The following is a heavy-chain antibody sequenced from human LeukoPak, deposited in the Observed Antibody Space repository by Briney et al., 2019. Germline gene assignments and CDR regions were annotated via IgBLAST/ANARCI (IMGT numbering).Heavy chain of an antibody. V-gene: IGHV4-39*07. CDR1: GGSISSSSYY. Sequence: PSETLSLTCTVSGGSISSSSYYWGWIRQPPGKGLEWIGSIYYSGSTYYNPSLKSRVTISVDTSKNQFSLKLSSVTAADTAVYYCARKIPYCSGGSCYFFDPWGQGTLVTVSS. J-gene: IGHJ5*02. CDR2: IYYSGST. D-gene: IGHD2-15*01. CDR3: ARKIPYCSGGSCYFFDP.